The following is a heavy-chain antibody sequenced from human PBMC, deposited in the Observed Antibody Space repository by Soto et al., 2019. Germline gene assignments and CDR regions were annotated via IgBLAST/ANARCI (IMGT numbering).Heavy chain of an antibody. Sequence: QVQLVESGGGEVQPGRSLTISCAASGFTFSTYGMHWVRQTPGKGLEWVAVISYDGTNKFYSDSLKGRFTISRDNFKNTLTLQMNRLRDDDTAVYSCAKDLQSYGDYDYYCYGMDVWGLGTRVTVSS. CDR2: ISYDGTNK. CDR3: AKDLQSYGDYDYYCYGMDV. D-gene: IGHD4-17*01. V-gene: IGHV3-30*18. CDR1: GFTFSTYG. J-gene: IGHJ6*02.